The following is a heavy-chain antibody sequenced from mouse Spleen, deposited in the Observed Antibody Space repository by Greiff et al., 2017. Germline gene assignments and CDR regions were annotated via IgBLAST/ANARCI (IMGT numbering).Heavy chain of an antibody. V-gene: IGHV3-6*01. CDR3: ARGDGGFDY. D-gene: IGHD3-3*01. CDR1: GYSITSGYY. CDR2: ISYDGSN. J-gene: IGHJ2*01. Sequence: EVQLVESGPGLVKPSQSLSLTCSVTGYSITSGYYWNWIRQFPGNKLEWMGYISYDGSNNYNPSLKNRISITRDTSKNQFFLKLNSVTTEDTATYYCARGDGGFDYWGQGTTLTVSS.